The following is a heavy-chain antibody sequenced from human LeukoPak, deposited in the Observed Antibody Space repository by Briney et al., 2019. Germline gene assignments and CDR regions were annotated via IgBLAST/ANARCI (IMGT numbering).Heavy chain of an antibody. D-gene: IGHD3-10*01. J-gene: IGHJ4*02. CDR2: ISSSSSTI. CDR3: ARDLYGSGSYPLGY. CDR1: GFTFSSYS. Sequence: GGSLRLSCAASGFTFSSYSMNWVRQAPGKGLEWVSYISSSSSTIYYADSVKGRFTISRDNAKDTLYLQMNSLRAEDTAVYYCARDLYGSGSYPLGYWGQGTLVTVSS. V-gene: IGHV3-48*04.